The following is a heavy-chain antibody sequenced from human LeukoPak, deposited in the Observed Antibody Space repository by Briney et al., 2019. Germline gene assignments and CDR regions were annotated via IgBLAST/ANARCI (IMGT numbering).Heavy chain of an antibody. CDR1: GGSISSSSYY. CDR3: ARHGVKHRELWFSDYYYMDV. Sequence: SETLSLTCTVSGGSISSSSYYWGWIRQPPGKGLEWIGSIYYSGSTYYNPSLKSRVTISVDTSKNQFSLKLSSVTAADTAVYYCARHGVKHRELWFSDYYYMDVWGKGTTVTISS. D-gene: IGHD5-18*01. CDR2: IYYSGST. J-gene: IGHJ6*03. V-gene: IGHV4-39*01.